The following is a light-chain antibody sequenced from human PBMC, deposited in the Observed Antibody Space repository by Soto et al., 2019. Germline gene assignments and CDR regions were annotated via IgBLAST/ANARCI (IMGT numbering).Light chain of an antibody. CDR2: SNN. CDR1: SSNIGSNA. J-gene: IGLJ1*01. CDR3: AAWDDSLNGYV. V-gene: IGLV1-44*01. Sequence: SVLTQPPSASGSPGQRVTISCSGSSSNIGSNAVNWYQQLPGTAPTLLIYSNNERPSGVPDRFSGSKSGTSASLAISGLQSEDAADYYCAAWDDSLNGYVFGTGTKVTVL.